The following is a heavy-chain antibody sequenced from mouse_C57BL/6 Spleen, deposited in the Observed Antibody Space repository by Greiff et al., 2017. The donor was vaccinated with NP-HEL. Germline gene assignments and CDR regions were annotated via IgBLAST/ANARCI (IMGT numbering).Heavy chain of an antibody. CDR2: IYPSDSET. V-gene: IGHV1-61*01. CDR1: GYTFTSSW. CDR3: ARGVYGNYED. D-gene: IGHD2-1*01. J-gene: IGHJ3*01. Sequence: VQLQQPGAELVRPGSSVKLSCKASGYTFTSSWMDWVKQRPGQGLEWIGNIYPSDSETHYNQKFKDKATLTVDKSSSTAYMQLSSLTSEDSAVYYCARGVYGNYEDWGQGTLVTVSA.